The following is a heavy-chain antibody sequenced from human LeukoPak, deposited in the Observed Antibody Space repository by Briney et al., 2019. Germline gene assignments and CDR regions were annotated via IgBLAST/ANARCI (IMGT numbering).Heavy chain of an antibody. D-gene: IGHD1-26*01. V-gene: IGHV3-53*01. CDR1: GFTVSSNY. J-gene: IGHJ3*02. Sequence: GGSLRLSCAASGFTVSSNYMSWVRQAPGKGLEWVSEIYSDGSTYNAASVKGRFSISRDNSKNTVYLQMNSLRAEDTAVYYCARELREHWEFDIWGQGTMVTVSS. CDR2: IYSDGST. CDR3: ARELREHWEFDI.